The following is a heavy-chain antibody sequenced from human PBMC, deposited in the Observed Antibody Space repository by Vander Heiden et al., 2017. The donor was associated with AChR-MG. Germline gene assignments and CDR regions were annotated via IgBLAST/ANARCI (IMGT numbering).Heavy chain of an antibody. V-gene: IGHV4-34*01. CDR1: GGSFSGYY. CDR2: INNSGST. J-gene: IGHJ4*02. D-gene: IGHD4-17*01. CDR3: ARSDTVTFDY. Sequence: QVQLQQWGAGLLKPSETLSLTCAVYGGSFSGYYWSWIRQPPGKGLEWIGEINNSGSTNDNPSLKSRVTISVDTSKNQFSLKLSSVTAADTAVYYCARSDTVTFDYWGQGTLVTVSS.